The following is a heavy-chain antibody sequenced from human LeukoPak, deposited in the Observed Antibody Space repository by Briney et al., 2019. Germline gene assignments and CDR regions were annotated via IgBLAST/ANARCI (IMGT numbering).Heavy chain of an antibody. CDR2: ISYDGSNK. V-gene: IGHV3-30-3*01. D-gene: IGHD6-6*01. CDR1: GFTFSSYA. J-gene: IGHJ4*02. Sequence: GSLRLSCAASGFTFSSYAMHWVRQAPGKGPEWVAVISYDGSNKYYADSVKGRFTISRDNSKNTLYLQMNSLRAEDTAVYYCASSGNSIAAHDYWGQGTLVTVSS. CDR3: ASSGNSIAAHDY.